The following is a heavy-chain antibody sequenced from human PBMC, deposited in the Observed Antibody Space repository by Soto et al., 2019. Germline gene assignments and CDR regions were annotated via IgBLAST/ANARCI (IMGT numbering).Heavy chain of an antibody. CDR3: AKDNDRGVINYFDY. CDR1: GGTFSSYT. CDR2: IIPILGIA. V-gene: IGHV1-69*04. J-gene: IGHJ4*02. Sequence: VASVKVSCKASGGTFSSYTISWVRQAPGQGLEWMGRIIPILGIANYAQKFQGRVTITADKSTSTAYMELSSLRAEDTAVYYCAKDNDRGVINYFDYWGQGTLVTVSS. D-gene: IGHD3-10*02.